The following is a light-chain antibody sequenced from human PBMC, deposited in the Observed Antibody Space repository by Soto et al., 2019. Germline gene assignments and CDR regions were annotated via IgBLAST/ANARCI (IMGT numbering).Light chain of an antibody. CDR2: RAS. CDR1: QSVSSSY. J-gene: IGKJ5*01. CDR3: HQRNQ. V-gene: IGKV3-20*01. Sequence: EIVLTQSPGTLSLSPGERATLSCRASQSVSSSYLAWYQQKPGQSPRLLIYRASTRANGVPARFSGGGSGTDFTLTISSVEPEDFAMYYCHQRNQFGQGTRLEIK.